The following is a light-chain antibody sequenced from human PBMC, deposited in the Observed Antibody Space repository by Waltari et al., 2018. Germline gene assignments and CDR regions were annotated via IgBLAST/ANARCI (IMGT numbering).Light chain of an antibody. CDR1: SGSVSTSHY. V-gene: IGLV8-61*01. CDR2: STE. Sequence: QTVVTQEPSFSVPPGGTVTPTCGLSSGSVSTSHYPSWDQQTPGQGPRTVIYSTETRPSGVPDRFSGSIIGNKAALTITGAQADDESDYYCSVYMHPGSVLFGGGTRLTVL. CDR3: SVYMHPGSVL. J-gene: IGLJ2*01.